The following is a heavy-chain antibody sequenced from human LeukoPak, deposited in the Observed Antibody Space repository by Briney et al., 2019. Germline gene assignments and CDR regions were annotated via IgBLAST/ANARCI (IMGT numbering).Heavy chain of an antibody. CDR2: IYYGGST. J-gene: IGHJ4*02. V-gene: IGHV4-39*01. Sequence: SETLSLTCTVSGGSISSSDYYWGWIRQPPGKGLEWIGSIYYGGSTYYNPSLKSRVTISVDTSKNQFSLRLTSVTAADTALYYCAKLTCSSTFCPLDYWGQGTLVTVSS. D-gene: IGHD2-2*01. CDR3: AKLTCSSTFCPLDY. CDR1: GGSISSSDYY.